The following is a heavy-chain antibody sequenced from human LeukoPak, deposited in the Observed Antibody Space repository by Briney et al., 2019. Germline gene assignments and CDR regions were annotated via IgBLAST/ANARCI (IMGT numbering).Heavy chain of an antibody. V-gene: IGHV1-8*01. CDR1: GYTFTSDD. J-gene: IGHJ4*02. D-gene: IGHD3-3*01. CDR2: MNPNSGNT. Sequence: RASVKVSCKASGYTFTSDDINWVRQATGQGLEWMGWMNPNSGNTGYAQKFQGRVTMTRNTSISTAYMELSSLRSEDTAVYYGARARTIFGVVTPFGYWGQGTLVTVSS. CDR3: ARARTIFGVVTPFGY.